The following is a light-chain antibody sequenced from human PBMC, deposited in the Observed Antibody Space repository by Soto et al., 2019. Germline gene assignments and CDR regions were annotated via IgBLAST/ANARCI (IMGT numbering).Light chain of an antibody. V-gene: IGKV1-39*01. J-gene: IGKJ5*01. Sequence: DIQMTQSPSSLSASIGDRVTITCRASQSISNYLNWYQHKPEKAPKLLISTTSSLQSGVPSRISGSGYRTDFTLTIRRLQSEDLATYYCQQPDNVQITFGQGTKLEMK. CDR1: QSISNY. CDR2: TTS. CDR3: QQPDNVQIT.